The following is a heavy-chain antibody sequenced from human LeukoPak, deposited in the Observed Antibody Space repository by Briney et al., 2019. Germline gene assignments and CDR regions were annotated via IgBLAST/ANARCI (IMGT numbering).Heavy chain of an antibody. CDR2: IKHDGSEQ. CDR3: ARAYQSRDAM. CDR1: GFTFSGYW. V-gene: IGHV3-7*05. J-gene: IGHJ3*01. Sequence: PGGSLTLSCAASGFTFSGYWLAWVRQAPGKGLEGVASIKHDGSEQYYVDSVKGRFNISRDNAKNSLYLQMNSLRAEDSAVYYCARAYQSRDAMWGQGTTVTVSS. D-gene: IGHD5-24*01.